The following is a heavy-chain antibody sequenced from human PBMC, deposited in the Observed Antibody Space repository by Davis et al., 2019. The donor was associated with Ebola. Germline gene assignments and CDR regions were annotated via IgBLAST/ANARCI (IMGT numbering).Heavy chain of an antibody. Sequence: PSETLSLTCVISGDSVSSGGWNWIRQSPSGGLEWLGRTYYTSKWNNDYAESVKSRIDITPDTSKNHVALQLNSVTPGDSAVYYCARGWLRSGFDLWGQGSLVTVSS. J-gene: IGHJ4*02. V-gene: IGHV6-1*01. CDR3: ARGWLRSGFDL. CDR1: GDSVSSGG. D-gene: IGHD5-12*01. CDR2: TYYTSKWNN.